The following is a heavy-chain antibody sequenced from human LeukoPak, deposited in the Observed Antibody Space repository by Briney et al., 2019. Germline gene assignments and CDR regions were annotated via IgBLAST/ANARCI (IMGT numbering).Heavy chain of an antibody. CDR3: ARRGSFGGVIVIPFDY. CDR1: GGSFSGYY. D-gene: IGHD3-16*02. Sequence: PSETLSLTCAVYGGSFSGYYWSWIRQPPGKGLEWIGEINHSGSTNYNPSLKSRVTISVDTSKNQFSLKLSSVTAAGTAVYYCARRGSFGGVIVIPFDYWGQGTLVTVSS. J-gene: IGHJ4*02. V-gene: IGHV4-34*01. CDR2: INHSGST.